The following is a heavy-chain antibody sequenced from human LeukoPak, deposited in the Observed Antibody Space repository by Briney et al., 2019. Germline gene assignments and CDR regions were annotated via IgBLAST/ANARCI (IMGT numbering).Heavy chain of an antibody. Sequence: SQTLSLTCTVSGGSISSYHWSWIRQPPGKGLEWIGYIYYSGSTNHNPSLKSRVTISVDTSKNQFSLKLSSVTAADTAVYYCARAYYYGSGSYAFDIWGQGTMVTVSS. CDR2: IYYSGST. CDR3: ARAYYYGSGSYAFDI. D-gene: IGHD3-10*01. J-gene: IGHJ3*02. CDR1: GGSISSYH. V-gene: IGHV4-59*01.